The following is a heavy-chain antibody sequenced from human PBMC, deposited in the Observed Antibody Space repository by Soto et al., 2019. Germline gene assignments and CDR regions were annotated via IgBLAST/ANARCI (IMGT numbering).Heavy chain of an antibody. CDR1: GYSFTSYW. CDR2: IYPGDSDT. CDR3: ARHVESGYSYGLNDAFDI. D-gene: IGHD5-18*01. Sequence: GESLKISCKGSGYSFTSYWIGWVRQMPGKGLEWMGIIYPGDSDTRYSPSLQGQVTISADKSISTAYLQWSSLKASDTAMYYCARHVESGYSYGLNDAFDIWGQGTMVTVSS. J-gene: IGHJ3*02. V-gene: IGHV5-51*01.